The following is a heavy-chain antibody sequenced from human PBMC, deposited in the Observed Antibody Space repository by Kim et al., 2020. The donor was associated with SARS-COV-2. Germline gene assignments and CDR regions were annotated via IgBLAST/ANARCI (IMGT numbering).Heavy chain of an antibody. CDR1: GGSISSNCYY. J-gene: IGHJ4*02. D-gene: IGHD2-2*02. CDR2: VYYTGAT. V-gene: IGHV4-39*01. CDR3: ARHFRGTSIRFLGLYHFDS. Sequence: SETLSITCTVSGGSISSNCYYWGWIRQPPGKELDGIVSVYYTGATYYDPSLQSRVTISVYTSKNQFFLKLNSVTAAATPVYYCARHFRGTSIRFLGLYHFDSWGQGTLVTVSS.